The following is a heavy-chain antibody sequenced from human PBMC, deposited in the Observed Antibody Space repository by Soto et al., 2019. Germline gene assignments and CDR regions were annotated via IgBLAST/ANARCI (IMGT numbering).Heavy chain of an antibody. D-gene: IGHD3-9*01. V-gene: IGHV1-3*01. J-gene: IGHJ4*02. CDR2: IYAGNGNT. CDR1: GYTFSDYA. CDR3: ARDLGFLSFDVTGNYFGS. Sequence: QVVLVQSGTEVKKPGASVKVSCKASGYTFSDYAIHWVRQAPGQRLEWMGWIYAGNGNTKYSPKFQDRVTISRDTAASTAYMELNSLRSEDTAIYFCARDLGFLSFDVTGNYFGSWGQGTQVTVSS.